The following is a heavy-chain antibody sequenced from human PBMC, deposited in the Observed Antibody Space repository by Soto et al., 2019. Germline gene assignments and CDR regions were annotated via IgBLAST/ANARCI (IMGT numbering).Heavy chain of an antibody. V-gene: IGHV4-39*01. Sequence: QLQLQESGPGLVKPSETLSLTCTVSGGSISSSSYYWGWIRQPPGKGLAWIGRIYYSGRTYYNPSLKSRVTISVDTSKNQFSLKLSSVTAADTAVYYCAGFHPGKRGYFDYWGQGTLVTVSS. CDR3: AGFHPGKRGYFDY. CDR2: IYYSGRT. J-gene: IGHJ4*02. CDR1: GGSISSSSYY.